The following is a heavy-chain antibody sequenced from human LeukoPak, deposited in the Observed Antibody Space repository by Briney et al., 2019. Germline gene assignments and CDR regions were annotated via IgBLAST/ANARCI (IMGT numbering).Heavy chain of an antibody. V-gene: IGHV3-7*02. Sequence: GGSVRLFCAASGFTFSSYWMSWVRQAPGKGLEWVASIKQDGSEKYYVDSVKGRFTISRDNAKNSLYLQMNSLRAEDTAVYYCASHYGDYSFFDYWGQGTLVTVSS. CDR3: ASHYGDYSFFDY. CDR2: IKQDGSEK. D-gene: IGHD4-17*01. CDR1: GFTFSSYW. J-gene: IGHJ4*02.